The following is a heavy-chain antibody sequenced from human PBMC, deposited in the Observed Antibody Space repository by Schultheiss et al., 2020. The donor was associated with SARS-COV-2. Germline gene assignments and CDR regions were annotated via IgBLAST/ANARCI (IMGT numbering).Heavy chain of an antibody. CDR1: GYTFTNYY. CDR2: INPNSGGT. D-gene: IGHD6-13*01. Sequence: ASVKVSCKASGYTFTNYYMHWVRQAPGQGLEWMGWINPNSGGTNYAQKFQGRVTMTRDTSISTAYMELSRLRSDDTAVYYCARHVPHAAAGPNYGMDVWGQGTTVTVSS. CDR3: ARHVPHAAAGPNYGMDV. J-gene: IGHJ6*02. V-gene: IGHV1-2*02.